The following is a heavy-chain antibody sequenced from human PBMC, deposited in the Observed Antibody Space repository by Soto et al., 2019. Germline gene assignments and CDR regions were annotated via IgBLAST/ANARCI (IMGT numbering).Heavy chain of an antibody. V-gene: IGHV1-18*01. J-gene: IGHJ4*02. CDR2: ISAYNGNT. D-gene: IGHD3-10*01. CDR3: ARGRLYMVRGVIIKDYSDY. Sequence: ASVKVSCKASGGTFSSYTISWVRQAPGQGLEWMGWISAYNGNTNYAQKLQGRVTMTTDTSTSTAYMELRSLRSDDTAVYYCARGRLYMVRGVIIKDYSDYWGQGTLVTVSS. CDR1: GGTFSSYT.